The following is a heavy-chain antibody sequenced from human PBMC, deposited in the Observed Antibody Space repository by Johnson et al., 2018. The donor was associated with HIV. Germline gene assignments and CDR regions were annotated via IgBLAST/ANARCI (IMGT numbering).Heavy chain of an antibody. V-gene: IGHV3-53*02. D-gene: IGHD6-25*01. Sequence: VQLVETGGGLIQPGGSLRLSCAASGFTVSSNYMSWVRQAPGKGLEWVSVIYSGGSTYYADSVKGRFTISRDNSKNTLYLQMNSLRAEDTALYYCARERVGDSSGLLLVSAFDIWGQGTMVTVSS. CDR3: ARERVGDSSGLLLVSAFDI. J-gene: IGHJ3*02. CDR1: GFTVSSNY. CDR2: IYSGGST.